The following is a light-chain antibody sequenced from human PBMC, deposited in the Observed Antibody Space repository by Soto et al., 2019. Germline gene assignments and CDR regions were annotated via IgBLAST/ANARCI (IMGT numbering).Light chain of an antibody. CDR2: EVN. CDR3: SSYAAGNTFV. CDR1: TSDVGGYEY. J-gene: IGLJ1*01. V-gene: IGLV2-8*01. Sequence: QSALTQPPSASGSPGQSVTISCTGTTSDVGGYEYVSWYQQHPGKAPKVLLYEVNKRPSGVPDRFSGSKSGNMASLTVSGLQSEDEAEYYCSSYAAGNTFVFGSGTKLTVL.